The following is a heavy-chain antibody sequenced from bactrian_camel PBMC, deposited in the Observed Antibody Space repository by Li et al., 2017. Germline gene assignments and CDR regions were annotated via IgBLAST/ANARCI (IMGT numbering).Heavy chain of an antibody. CDR2: LYNTGGYA. CDR3: AEAPYRDGFSTKC. Sequence: VQLVESGGGSVQAGGSLRLSCAVSGLPYGSGASYCMGWFRQAPGKEREGVAVLYNTGGYADYADSVKGRFTISHDKSKNTAYLQMNDLKPEDTAMYYCAEAPYRDGFSTKCRGQGTQVTVS. CDR1: GLPYGSGASYC. D-gene: IGHD4*01. J-gene: IGHJ4*01. V-gene: IGHV3S40*01.